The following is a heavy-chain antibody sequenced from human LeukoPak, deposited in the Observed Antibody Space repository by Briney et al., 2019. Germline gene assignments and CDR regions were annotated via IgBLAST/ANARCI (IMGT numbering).Heavy chain of an antibody. CDR1: GFTFSSYG. Sequence: PGRSLRLSCAASGFTFSSYGMHWVRQAPGKGLEWVSVIYSGGITYYADSVKGRFTISRDNSKNTVYLQMNILRAEDTAVYCCATGVSSTLLLGYWGPGTLVTVSS. J-gene: IGHJ4*02. V-gene: IGHV3-NL1*01. CDR3: ATGVSSTLLLGY. CDR2: IYSGGIT. D-gene: IGHD3-22*01.